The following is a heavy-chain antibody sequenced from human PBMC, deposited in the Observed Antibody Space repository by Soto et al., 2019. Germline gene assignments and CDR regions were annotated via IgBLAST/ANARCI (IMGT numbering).Heavy chain of an antibody. V-gene: IGHV4-31*03. D-gene: IGHD3-3*01. CDR2: IYYSGST. Sequence: SETLSLTCTVSGDSISSGGYYWSWIRQHPGKGLEWIGYIYYSGSTYYNPSLKSRVTISVDTSKNQFSLNLSSVTAADTAVYYCARDRFFGSRGCLDPWGQGTLVTVSS. CDR1: GDSISSGGYY. J-gene: IGHJ5*02. CDR3: ARDRFFGSRGCLDP.